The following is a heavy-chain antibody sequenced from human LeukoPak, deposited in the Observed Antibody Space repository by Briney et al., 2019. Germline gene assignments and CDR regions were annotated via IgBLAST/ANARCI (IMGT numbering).Heavy chain of an antibody. D-gene: IGHD6-6*01. CDR1: GFTFSTFA. Sequence: GGSLRLSCAASGFTFSTFAMIWVRQPPGKGLEWVSSIFPSGGEIHYADSVRGRFTISRDNAKNSLYLQMNSLRAEDTAVYYCARDEAYSSSSPFDYWGQGTLVTVSS. CDR3: ARDEAYSSSSPFDY. V-gene: IGHV3-21*01. J-gene: IGHJ4*02. CDR2: IFPSGGEI.